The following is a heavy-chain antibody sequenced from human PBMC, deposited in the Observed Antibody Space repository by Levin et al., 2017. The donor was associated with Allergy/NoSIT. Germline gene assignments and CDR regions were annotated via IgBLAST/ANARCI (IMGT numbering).Heavy chain of an antibody. Sequence: LRLSCSVSGDSISRGFYYWSWIRQPAGEGLEWIGRIYVTGSTTYSPSLKSRVTISLDRSKDQVSLKINSVTAADTAVYYCARDLEDFSGYKPYCYMDVWGKGTTVTVSS. CDR3: ARDLEDFSGYKPYCYMDV. V-gene: IGHV4-61*02. D-gene: IGHD5-12*01. J-gene: IGHJ6*03. CDR1: GDSISRGFYY. CDR2: IYVTGST.